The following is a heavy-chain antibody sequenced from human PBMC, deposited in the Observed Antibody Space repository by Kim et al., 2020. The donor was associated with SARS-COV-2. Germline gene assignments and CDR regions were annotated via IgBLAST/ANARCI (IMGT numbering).Heavy chain of an antibody. CDR1: GFTFSSYE. CDR2: ISSSGSTI. Sequence: GGSLRLSCAASGFTFSSYEMNWVRQAPGKGLEWVSYISSSGSTIYYADSVKGRFTISRDNAKNSLYLQMNSLRAEDTAVYYCARGLYGSGSYQYYYYYGMDVWGQGTTVTVSS. V-gene: IGHV3-48*03. D-gene: IGHD3-10*01. J-gene: IGHJ6*02. CDR3: ARGLYGSGSYQYYYYYGMDV.